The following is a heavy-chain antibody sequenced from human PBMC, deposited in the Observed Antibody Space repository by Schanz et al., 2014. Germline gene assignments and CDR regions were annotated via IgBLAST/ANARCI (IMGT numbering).Heavy chain of an antibody. J-gene: IGHJ4*01. Sequence: QLQLQESGPGLVKPSETLSLTCTVSGGSISGSSYHWGWTRQPPGKGPEWIGTISYSGSTYYNPSLKSRVTISMDTSKNQSSLKLSSVTAADTAVYYCARGEWSTSQFDYWGHGTLVTVSS. CDR3: ARGEWSTSQFDY. V-gene: IGHV4-39*07. CDR1: GGSISGSSYH. CDR2: ISYSGST. D-gene: IGHD2-2*01.